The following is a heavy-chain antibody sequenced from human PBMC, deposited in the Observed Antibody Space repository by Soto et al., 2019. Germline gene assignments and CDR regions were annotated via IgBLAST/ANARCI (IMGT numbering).Heavy chain of an antibody. CDR2: IYYSGST. V-gene: IGHV4-39*01. CDR3: ASKPYCSGGSCYPRSYFDY. Sequence: SETLSLTCTVSGGSISSSSYYWGWIRQPPGKGLEWIGSIYYSGSTYYNPSLKSRVTISVDTSKNQFSLKLSSVTAADTAVYYCASKPYCSGGSCYPRSYFDYWGQRTLVTVS. CDR1: GGSISSSSYY. D-gene: IGHD2-15*01. J-gene: IGHJ4*02.